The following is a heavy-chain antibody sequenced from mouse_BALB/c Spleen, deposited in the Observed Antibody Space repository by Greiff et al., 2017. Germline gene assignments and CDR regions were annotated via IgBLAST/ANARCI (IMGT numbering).Heavy chain of an antibody. CDR1: GFTFSSYA. Sequence: VQLQQSGGGLVKPGGSLKLSCAASGFTFSSYAMSWVRQSPEKRLEWVAEISSGGSYTYYPDTVTGRFTISRDNAKNTLYLEMSSLRSEDTAMYYCARLGRGDYYAMDYWGQGTSVTVSS. J-gene: IGHJ4*01. CDR2: ISSGGSYT. D-gene: IGHD4-1*01. V-gene: IGHV5-9-4*01. CDR3: ARLGRGDYYAMDY.